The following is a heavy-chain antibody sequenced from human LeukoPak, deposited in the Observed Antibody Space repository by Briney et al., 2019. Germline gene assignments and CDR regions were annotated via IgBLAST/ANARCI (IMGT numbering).Heavy chain of an antibody. V-gene: IGHV1-2*02. CDR3: ARSVFPYYSGSGSPYNVDVRQNSYFDF. D-gene: IGHD3-10*01. CDR2: INPNSGGT. J-gene: IGHJ4*02. CDR1: GYTFTGYY. Sequence: GASVKVSCKASGYTFTGYYMHWVRQAPGQGLEWMGWINPNSGGTNYAQKFQGRVTMTRDTSISTAYMELSRLRSDDTAVYYCARSVFPYYSGSGSPYNVDVRQNSYFDFWGQGTLVTVSS.